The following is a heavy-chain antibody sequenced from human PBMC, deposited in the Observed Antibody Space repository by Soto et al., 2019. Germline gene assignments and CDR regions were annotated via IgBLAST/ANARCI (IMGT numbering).Heavy chain of an antibody. Sequence: ASVKKSCKAACETISSYDISCVRQPLGQKLVGWRGISAYNGYTTNSHKLQSRVTMTTETSTSTAYMELRSRRSDDTAVYYCARVIRGSNSNDVHSYYYYYKDVWGKGTTGTVSS. J-gene: IGHJ6*03. CDR3: ARVIRGSNSNDVHSYYYYYKDV. D-gene: IGHD1-1*01. CDR1: CETISSYD. CDR2: ISAYNGYT. V-gene: IGHV1-18*01.